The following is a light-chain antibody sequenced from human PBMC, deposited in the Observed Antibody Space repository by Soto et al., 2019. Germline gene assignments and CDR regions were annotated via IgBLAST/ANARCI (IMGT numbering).Light chain of an antibody. V-gene: IGKV1-5*01. Sequence: DIQMTQSPSTLSASVGDRVTITCRASQSISNCLAWYQQKPGKAPKLLIFDACNLESGVPSRFSGSGSGTEFTLTISSLQPDDFATYYCQQYNTWTFGQGTKVDIK. CDR3: QQYNTWT. CDR2: DAC. CDR1: QSISNC. J-gene: IGKJ1*01.